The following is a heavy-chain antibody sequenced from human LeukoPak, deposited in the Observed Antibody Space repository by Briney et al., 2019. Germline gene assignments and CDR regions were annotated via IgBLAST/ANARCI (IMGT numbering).Heavy chain of an antibody. V-gene: IGHV3-74*01. CDR2: ISNDESST. J-gene: IGHJ4*02. D-gene: IGHD3-10*01. CDR3: ARVYYYGSGFDY. CDR1: GFTFSNYW. Sequence: GGSLRLSCAASGFTFSNYWMHWVRQTPEKGLVWVSRISNDESSTAYADSVKGRFTISRDNSKNALYLQMNSLRAEDTAVYYCARVYYYGSGFDYWGQGTLVTVSS.